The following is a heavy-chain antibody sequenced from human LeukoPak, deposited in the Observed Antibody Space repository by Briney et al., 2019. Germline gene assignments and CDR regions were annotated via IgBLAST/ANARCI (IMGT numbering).Heavy chain of an antibody. CDR2: ISYHGRS. CDR1: GGSISSRSYY. J-gene: IGHJ4*02. Sequence: PSETLSLTCTVSGGSISSRSYYWGWIRQSPGKGLEWIGTISYHGRSFYNPSLKSRVTMSVDTSKNQFSLKLSSVTAADTAVYYCTRRGRNNWGEGNDYWGRGTLVTVSS. V-gene: IGHV4-39*07. CDR3: TRRGRNNWGEGNDY. D-gene: IGHD1-1*01.